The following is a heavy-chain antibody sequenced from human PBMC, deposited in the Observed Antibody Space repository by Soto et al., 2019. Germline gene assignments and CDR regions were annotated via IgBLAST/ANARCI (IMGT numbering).Heavy chain of an antibody. J-gene: IGHJ6*01. CDR2: IIPIFGTA. V-gene: IGHV1-69*06. D-gene: IGHD2-2*01. Sequence: GRHKQEQGLEWMGGIIPIFGTANYAQKFQGRVTITADKSTSTAYMELSSLRSEDTAVYYCARSIVVVPAAIHSNYYYGIGVRGQGT. CDR3: ARSIVVVPAAIHSNYYYGIGV.